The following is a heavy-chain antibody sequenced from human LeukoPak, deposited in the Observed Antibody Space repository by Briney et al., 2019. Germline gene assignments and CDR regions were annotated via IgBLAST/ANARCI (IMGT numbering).Heavy chain of an antibody. Sequence: PGGSLRLSCKGSGYGFSAYWIGWARQMPGKALEWMGIIYPSDSRTLYSPSFQGQVTFSADKSVTTAYLQWSSLKASDTAIYYCARLSGYFNPSTGQTGPNFDYWGLGTLVIVSS. J-gene: IGHJ4*02. CDR3: ARLSGYFNPSTGQTGPNFDY. CDR2: IYPSDSRT. V-gene: IGHV5-51*01. CDR1: GYGFSAYW. D-gene: IGHD3-9*01.